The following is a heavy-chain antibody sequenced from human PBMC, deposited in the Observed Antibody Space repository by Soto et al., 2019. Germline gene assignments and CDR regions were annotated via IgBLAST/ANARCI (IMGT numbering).Heavy chain of an antibody. D-gene: IGHD3-3*01. Sequence: QVQVVASGGGVVRPGRSLRLSCAASGFTFSSFGMHWVRQAPGKGLEWVSLIWYDGSKKSYGDSVKGRFTISRDNSRNTVYLQMHSLRADDTAVYYCARDASYYSLWSGYYPSRNGMDVWGQGTTVTVSS. CDR2: IWYDGSKK. J-gene: IGHJ6*02. V-gene: IGHV3-33*01. CDR3: ARDASYYSLWSGYYPSRNGMDV. CDR1: GFTFSSFG.